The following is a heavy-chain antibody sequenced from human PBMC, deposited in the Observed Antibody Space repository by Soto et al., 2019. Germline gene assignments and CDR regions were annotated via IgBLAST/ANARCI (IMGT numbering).Heavy chain of an antibody. Sequence: VXSGKVSFKASGGTFNKYVINWVRQAPGQGLEWMAGIIPIFGTPNYAQKFQGRVTITADKSTSTAYMELNSLRSEDTAVYYCAGRCDGTNCLAHFDYWGQGTLVTVSS. CDR3: AGRCDGTNCLAHFDY. CDR2: IIPIFGTP. CDR1: GGTFNKYV. V-gene: IGHV1-69*06. D-gene: IGHD2-2*01. J-gene: IGHJ4*02.